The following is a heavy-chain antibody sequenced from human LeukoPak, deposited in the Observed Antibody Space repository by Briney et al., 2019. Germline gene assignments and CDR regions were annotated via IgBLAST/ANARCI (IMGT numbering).Heavy chain of an antibody. Sequence: SETLSLTCTVSGGSISSYYWSWIRQPPGKGLEWLGNIHYSGNTHYSPALKSRVTISADTSKNQFSLKLSSVTAADTAVYYCARGGYYYDSSGYWGAFDIWGQGTMVTVSS. V-gene: IGHV4-59*01. CDR2: IHYSGNT. J-gene: IGHJ3*02. CDR3: ARGGYYYDSSGYWGAFDI. D-gene: IGHD3-22*01. CDR1: GGSISSYY.